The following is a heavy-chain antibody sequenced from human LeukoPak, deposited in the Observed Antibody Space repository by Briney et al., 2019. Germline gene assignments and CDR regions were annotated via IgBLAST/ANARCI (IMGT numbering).Heavy chain of an antibody. CDR1: GGSFSGYY. CDR3: ALGGCSSTSCYGSIVN. CDR2: INHSGST. J-gene: IGHJ4*02. V-gene: IGHV4-34*01. D-gene: IGHD2-2*01. Sequence: SETLSLTCAVYGGSFSGYYWSWIRQPPGKGLEWIGEINHSGSTNYNPSLKSRVTISVDTSKNQFSLKLSSVTAADTAVYYCALGGCSSTSCYGSIVNWSQGTLVTVSS.